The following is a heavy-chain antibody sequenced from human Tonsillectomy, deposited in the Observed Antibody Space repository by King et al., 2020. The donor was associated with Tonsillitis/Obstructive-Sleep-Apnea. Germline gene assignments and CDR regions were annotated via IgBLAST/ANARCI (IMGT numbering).Heavy chain of an antibody. J-gene: IGHJ4*02. CDR1: GYTFTSYA. CDR3: ARDGRFGGRSYFDY. D-gene: IGHD3-16*01. CDR2: INAGNGKT. V-gene: IGHV1-3*01. Sequence: AQLVQSGAEVKKPGASVKVSCKASGYTFTSYAMHWVRQAPGHRLEWMGWINAGNGKTKYSQKFQGRGTITRDTSASTAYMELSSLISEDTAVYYCARDGRFGGRSYFDYWGQGTLVTVSS.